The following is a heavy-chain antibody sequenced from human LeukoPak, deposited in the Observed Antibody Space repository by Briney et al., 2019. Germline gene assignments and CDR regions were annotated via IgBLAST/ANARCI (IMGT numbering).Heavy chain of an antibody. Sequence: GGSLRLSCAASGFTFSSYSMNWIRQAPGKGLEWVPSISSSSSYIYYADSVKGRFTISRDNAKNSLYLQMHSLRAEDTAVYYCARAGYSEYFDYWGQGTLVTVSS. D-gene: IGHD2-15*01. CDR3: ARAGYSEYFDY. CDR2: ISSSSSYI. J-gene: IGHJ4*02. V-gene: IGHV3-21*01. CDR1: GFTFSSYS.